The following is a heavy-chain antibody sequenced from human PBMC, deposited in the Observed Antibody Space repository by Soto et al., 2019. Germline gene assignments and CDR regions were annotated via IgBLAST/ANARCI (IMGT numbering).Heavy chain of an antibody. V-gene: IGHV3-9*01. CDR3: AKDSSGWYGAFDI. J-gene: IGHJ3*02. CDR2: ISWNSGSI. CDR1: GFTFDDYA. D-gene: IGHD6-19*01. Sequence: ESGGGLVQPGRSLRLSCAASGFTFDDYAMHWVRQAPGKGLEWVSGISWNSGSIGYADSVKGRFTISRDNAKNSLYLQMNSLRAEDTALYYCAKDSSGWYGAFDIWGQGTMVTVSS.